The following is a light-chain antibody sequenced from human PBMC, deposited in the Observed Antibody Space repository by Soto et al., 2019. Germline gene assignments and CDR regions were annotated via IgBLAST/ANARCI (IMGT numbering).Light chain of an antibody. Sequence: DLQMTQSPSTLSASVGDRVTITCRASQNIRSRLAWFQQKPGRAPKILISDASSLESGVPSRFSGSGSGTEFTLTISSLQPDDFATYYCQQYNTYSKTFGRGTKVDIK. CDR2: DAS. V-gene: IGKV1-5*01. CDR3: QQYNTYSKT. J-gene: IGKJ1*01. CDR1: QNIRSR.